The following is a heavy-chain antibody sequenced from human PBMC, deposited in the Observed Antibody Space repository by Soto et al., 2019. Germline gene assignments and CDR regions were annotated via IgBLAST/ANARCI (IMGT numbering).Heavy chain of an antibody. CDR3: AKVRGAVSQDF. D-gene: IGHD1-26*01. J-gene: IGHJ1*01. CDR1: GFTFIDYG. CDR2: ISASGANT. V-gene: IGHV3-23*01. Sequence: EMQLLEAGGGLVQPGGSLRVSCAASGFTFIDYGMAWVRQAPGKGLEWVSAISASGANTFYADPVRGRFTVSRDDSKNTVHLQMNSLRAEDTAIYYCAKVRGAVSQDFWGQGTLVTVSS.